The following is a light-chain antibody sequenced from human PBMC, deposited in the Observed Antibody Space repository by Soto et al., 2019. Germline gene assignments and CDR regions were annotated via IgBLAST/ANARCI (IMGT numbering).Light chain of an antibody. J-gene: IGKJ1*01. CDR2: ASS. CDR1: QPISEY. Sequence: DIQMTQSPSSLSASVGDRVTITLRTSQPISEYLNWYQQKPGKAPSLLIYASSNLQTGVPSRFSGSGSGTHFTLTINSLQPEDFATYYCQQSYNTPRTFGQGTKVDIK. V-gene: IGKV1-39*01. CDR3: QQSYNTPRT.